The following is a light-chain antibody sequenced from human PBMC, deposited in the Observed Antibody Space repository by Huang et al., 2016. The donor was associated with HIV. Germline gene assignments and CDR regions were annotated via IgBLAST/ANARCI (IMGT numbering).Light chain of an antibody. V-gene: IGKV1-5*03. CDR3: QQYNTYSRT. J-gene: IGKJ1*01. CDR2: RAS. Sequence: DIQLTQSPSTLSASVGDTVTITCRASQHIDNWLAWYQQKPGKAPKALIYRASSLESGVPSRFSGGGSGTEFTLTISSLQPDDFATYYCQQYNTYSRTFGQGTKVEIK. CDR1: QHIDNW.